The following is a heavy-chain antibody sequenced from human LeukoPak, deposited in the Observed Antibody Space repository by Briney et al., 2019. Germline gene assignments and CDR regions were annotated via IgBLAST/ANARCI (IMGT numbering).Heavy chain of an antibody. Sequence: PSETLSLTCTVSGVSISSYFWSWIRQPPGKGLEWIGYIYHSGSTNYNPSLKSRVTMSVDTSKNQFSMKLSSVTAADTAVYYCARNAGDLWGQGTLVTVSS. D-gene: IGHD1-1*01. J-gene: IGHJ5*02. CDR1: GVSISSYF. CDR3: ARNAGDL. CDR2: IYHSGST. V-gene: IGHV4-59*01.